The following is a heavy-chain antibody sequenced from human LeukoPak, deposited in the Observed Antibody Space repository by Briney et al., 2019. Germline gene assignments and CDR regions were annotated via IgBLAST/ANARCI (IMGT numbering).Heavy chain of an antibody. CDR2: IYYSGST. CDR3: ARASSSGWYGDY. V-gene: IGHV4-61*08. Sequence: SETLSLTCTVSGGSISSGGYYWSWIRQPPGKGLEWIGYIYYSGSTNYNPSLKSRVTISVDTSKNRFSLKLSSVTAADTAVYYCARASSSGWYGDYWGQGTLVTVSS. CDR1: GGSISSGGYY. J-gene: IGHJ4*02. D-gene: IGHD6-19*01.